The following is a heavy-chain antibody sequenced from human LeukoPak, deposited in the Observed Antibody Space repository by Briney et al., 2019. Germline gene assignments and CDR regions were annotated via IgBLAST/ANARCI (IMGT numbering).Heavy chain of an antibody. CDR2: IYYSGGT. V-gene: IGHV4-59*01. CDR1: GGSISSYY. D-gene: IGHD1-7*01. Sequence: PSETLSLTCTVSGGSISSYYWSWIRQPPGKGLEWIGYIYYSGGTNYNPSLKSRVTISVDTSKNQFSLKLSSVTAADTAVYYCATVGYLELYFDYWGQGTLVTVSS. J-gene: IGHJ4*02. CDR3: ATVGYLELYFDY.